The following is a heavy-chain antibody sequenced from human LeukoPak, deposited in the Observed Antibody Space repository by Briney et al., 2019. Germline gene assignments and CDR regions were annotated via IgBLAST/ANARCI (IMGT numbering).Heavy chain of an antibody. J-gene: IGHJ5*02. CDR2: INPSGGST. CDR3: ARDRAYCGGDCYDGFDP. Sequence: ASVKVSCKASGYTFTSYYMHWVRQAPGQGLEWMGIINPSGGSTSYAQKFQGRVTMTRDMSTSTVYMELSSLRSEDTAVYYCARDRAYCGGDCYDGFDPWGQGTLVTVSS. CDR1: GYTFTSYY. D-gene: IGHD2-21*02. V-gene: IGHV1-46*01.